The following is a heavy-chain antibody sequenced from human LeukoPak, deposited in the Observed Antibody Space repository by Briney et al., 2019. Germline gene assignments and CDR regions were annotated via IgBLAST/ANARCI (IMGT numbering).Heavy chain of an antibody. Sequence: ASVKVSCKASGYTFTDYYVHWVRQAPGQGLEWMGWINPNSGGTNYAQKFQGRVTMTRNTSISTAYMELSSLRSEDTAVYYCARVDYDYVWGSYRQTTLFDYWGQGTLVTVSS. CDR2: INPNSGGT. D-gene: IGHD3-16*02. CDR3: ARVDYDYVWGSYRQTTLFDY. CDR1: GYTFTDYY. V-gene: IGHV1-2*02. J-gene: IGHJ4*02.